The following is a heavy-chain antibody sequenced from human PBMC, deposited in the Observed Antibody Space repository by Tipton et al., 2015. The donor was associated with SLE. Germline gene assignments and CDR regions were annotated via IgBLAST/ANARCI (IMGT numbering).Heavy chain of an antibody. V-gene: IGHV4-38-2*02. Sequence: TLSLTCAVSGYSISSGYYRGWIRQPPGKGLEWIGSIYHSGSTYYNPSLKSRVTISVETSKNQFSLKLSSVTAADTAVYYCARDQVYTDYGDYERYFDLWGRGTLVTVSS. CDR1: GYSISSGYY. CDR3: ARDQVYTDYGDYERYFDL. J-gene: IGHJ2*01. CDR2: IYHSGST. D-gene: IGHD4-17*01.